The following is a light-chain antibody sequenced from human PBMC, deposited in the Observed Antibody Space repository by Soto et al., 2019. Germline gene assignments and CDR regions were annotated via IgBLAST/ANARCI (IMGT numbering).Light chain of an antibody. CDR2: EVS. J-gene: IGLJ1*01. CDR3: SSYTSSSTYV. CDR1: SXDVGGYNY. Sequence: QSALTQPASVSGSPGHSITISCTGTSXDVGGYNYVSWYQQHPGKAPKLMIYEVSNRPSGVSNRFSGSKSGNTASLTISGLQAEDESDYYCSSYTSSSTYVFGTGTKLTVL. V-gene: IGLV2-14*01.